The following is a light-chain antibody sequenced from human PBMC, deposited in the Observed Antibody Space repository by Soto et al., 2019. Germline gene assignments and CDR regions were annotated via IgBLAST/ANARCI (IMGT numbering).Light chain of an antibody. Sequence: EFLMTQFPDTLSVPPGETVTLSCGASQSVRTNLAWYQQRPGQAPRLLIHYSSTRATDVPARFSGSGSGTNFTLAISSLQSEDFAVYFCQQYAYWPETFGQGTKVDI. CDR3: QQYAYWPET. V-gene: IGKV3D-15*01. J-gene: IGKJ1*01. CDR1: QSVRTN. CDR2: YSS.